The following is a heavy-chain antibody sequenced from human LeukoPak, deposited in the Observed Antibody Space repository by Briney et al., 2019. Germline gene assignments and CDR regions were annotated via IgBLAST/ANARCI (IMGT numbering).Heavy chain of an antibody. CDR1: GFTFDDYG. Sequence: AGSLRLSCAASGFTFDDYGMNWVRRAPGKGLEWVSSISSGSSYIYYADSVKGRFTISRDNAKNSLYLQMNSLIVADIAVYYCARAYDSGSYYRGSDSWGQGTLVTVSS. CDR3: ARAYDSGSYYRGSDS. CDR2: ISSGSSYI. D-gene: IGHD3-10*01. J-gene: IGHJ4*02. V-gene: IGHV3-21*01.